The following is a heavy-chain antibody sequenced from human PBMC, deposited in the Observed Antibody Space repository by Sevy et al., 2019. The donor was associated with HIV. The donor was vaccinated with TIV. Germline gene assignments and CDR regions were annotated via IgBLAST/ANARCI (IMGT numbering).Heavy chain of an antibody. CDR2: IIPIFGTT. D-gene: IGHD6-19*01. J-gene: IGHJ5*02. CDR3: ARLTVAGLGGWFDP. V-gene: IGHV1-69*13. CDR1: RGTFNRYA. Sequence: ASVKVSCKASRGTFNRYAISWVRQAPGHGLEWLGGIIPIFGTTNYAQKFQGRVTITADESTSTAYMEVSSLRSEDTAVYYCARLTVAGLGGWFDPWGHGTLVTVSS.